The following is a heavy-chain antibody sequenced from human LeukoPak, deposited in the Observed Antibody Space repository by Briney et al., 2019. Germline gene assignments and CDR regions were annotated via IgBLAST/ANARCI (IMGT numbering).Heavy chain of an antibody. Sequence: ASVKVSCKASGYTFTSYYMHWVRQAPGQGLEWMGIINPSGGSTSYAQKFQGRVTMTRDTSTSTAYMELRSLRSDDTAVYYCARDEEYDSSGYYSSHMFYWGQGTLVTVSS. D-gene: IGHD3-22*01. J-gene: IGHJ4*02. CDR3: ARDEEYDSSGYYSSHMFY. CDR1: GYTFTSYY. V-gene: IGHV1-46*01. CDR2: INPSGGST.